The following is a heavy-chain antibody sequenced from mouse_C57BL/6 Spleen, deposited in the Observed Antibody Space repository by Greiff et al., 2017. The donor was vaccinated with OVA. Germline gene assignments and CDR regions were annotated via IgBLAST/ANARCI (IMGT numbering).Heavy chain of an antibody. CDR3: ARGLSTMVTEFAY. CDR2: INPNNGGT. Sequence: VQLQQSGPELVKPGASVKISCKASGYTFTDYYMNWVKQSHGKSLEWIGDINPNNGGTSYNQKFKGKATLTVDKSSSTAYMELRSLTSEDSAVYYCARGLSTMVTEFAYWGQGTLVTVSA. D-gene: IGHD2-2*01. V-gene: IGHV1-26*01. J-gene: IGHJ3*01. CDR1: GYTFTDYY.